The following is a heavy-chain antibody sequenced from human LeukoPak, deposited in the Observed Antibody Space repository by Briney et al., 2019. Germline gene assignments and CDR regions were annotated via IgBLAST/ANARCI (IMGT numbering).Heavy chain of an antibody. CDR3: ARETYYYDSSGYPGTNCFDP. V-gene: IGHV3-48*04. CDR2: INPGSNTI. Sequence: GGSLRLSCAASGFDFNSYSMNWVRQAPGKGPEWISYINPGSNTIYYEDSVKGRFTISRYNAKNSLYLQMNSLRAEDTAVYYCARETYYYDSSGYPGTNCFDPWGQGTLVTDSS. CDR1: GFDFNSYS. D-gene: IGHD3-22*01. J-gene: IGHJ5*02.